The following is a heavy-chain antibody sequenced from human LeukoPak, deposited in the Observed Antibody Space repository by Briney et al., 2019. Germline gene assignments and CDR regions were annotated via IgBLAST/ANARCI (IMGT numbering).Heavy chain of an antibody. Sequence: GGSLRLSCAASGFTVSSNYMSWVRQAPGKGLEWVSVIYSGGSTYYADSVKGRFTISRDNSKNTLYLQMNSLRAEDTAVYYCARVDLAYCGGDCYLFDYWGQGTLVTVSS. V-gene: IGHV3-66*01. CDR1: GFTVSSNY. D-gene: IGHD2-21*02. CDR2: IYSGGST. J-gene: IGHJ4*02. CDR3: ARVDLAYCGGDCYLFDY.